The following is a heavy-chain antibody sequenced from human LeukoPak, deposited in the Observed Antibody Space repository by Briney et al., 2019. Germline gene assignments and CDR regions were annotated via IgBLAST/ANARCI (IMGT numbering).Heavy chain of an antibody. J-gene: IGHJ5*02. V-gene: IGHV1-18*01. CDR2: LSAYNGNT. CDR1: GYTFTRYG. D-gene: IGHD4-17*01. Sequence: ASVKVSCKASGYTFTRYGISWVRQAPGQGLEWMGWLSAYNGNTNYAQKLQDRVTMTTDTSTSTAYMELSSLRSEDTAVYYCARCPPLTTVTTLYNWFDPWGQGTLVTVSS. CDR3: ARCPPLTTVTTLYNWFDP.